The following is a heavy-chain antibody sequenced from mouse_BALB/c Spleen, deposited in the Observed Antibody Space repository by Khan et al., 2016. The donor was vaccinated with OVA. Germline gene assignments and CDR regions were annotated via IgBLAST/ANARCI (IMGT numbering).Heavy chain of an antibody. D-gene: IGHD2-4*01. V-gene: IGHV3-2*02. Sequence: EVQLQESGPGLVKPSQSLSLTCTVTGYSITSDYAWNWIRQFPGNKLEWMGYISYSGSTNYNPSLKSLISITRYTSKNRFFLQLNSVTTEDTATYYCALLRPSWFPYWGPGTLVTVSA. J-gene: IGHJ3*01. CDR2: ISYSGST. CDR3: ALLRPSWFPY. CDR1: GYSITSDYA.